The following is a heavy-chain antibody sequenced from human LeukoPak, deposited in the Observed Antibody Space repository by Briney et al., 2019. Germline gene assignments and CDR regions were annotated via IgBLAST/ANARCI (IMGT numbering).Heavy chain of an antibody. D-gene: IGHD3-10*01. V-gene: IGHV3-23*01. CDR3: AARKVRGVWFYLDY. Sequence: GALRLSCAASGFTVSAYAMAWVRQAPGKGLEWVSTIYDDNTYYADSVKGRFAISTDNSKNTLYLQMNSLRVEDTAVYFCAARKVRGVWFYLDYWGQGTLVTVSS. CDR2: IYDDNT. CDR1: GFTVSAYA. J-gene: IGHJ4*02.